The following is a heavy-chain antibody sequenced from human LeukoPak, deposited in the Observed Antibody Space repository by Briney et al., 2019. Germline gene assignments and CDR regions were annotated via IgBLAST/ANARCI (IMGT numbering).Heavy chain of an antibody. Sequence: ASVKVSCKASGYNFAGYYIHWVRQAPGQGLEWMGWINPNSGGTNYAQKFQGRVTMTRDTSISTAYMELSRLRSDDTAVYYCAGVPILRSFFDYWGQGTLVTVSS. CDR1: GYNFAGYY. CDR2: INPNSGGT. V-gene: IGHV1-2*02. CDR3: AGVPILRSFFDY. D-gene: IGHD2-21*01. J-gene: IGHJ4*02.